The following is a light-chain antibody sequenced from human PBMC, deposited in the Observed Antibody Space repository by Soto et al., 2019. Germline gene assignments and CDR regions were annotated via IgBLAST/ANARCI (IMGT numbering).Light chain of an antibody. CDR3: GSCDRSLSDYV. J-gene: IGLJ1*01. V-gene: IGLV1-51*01. Sequence: TDPPSCSAAPGHDFTISCSGSSSNIGGNSVSWYQQLPGTAPKLLIYDDNKRPSGIPDRFSGSKSGTSATLGITGFHTGEEADYYCGSCDRSLSDYVLGNGNKVNVL. CDR1: SSNIGGNS. CDR2: DDN.